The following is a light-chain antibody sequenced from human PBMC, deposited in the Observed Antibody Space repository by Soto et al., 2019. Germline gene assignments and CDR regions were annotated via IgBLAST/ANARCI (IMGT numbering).Light chain of an antibody. CDR3: QQYGSPPPYT. V-gene: IGKV3-20*01. J-gene: IGKJ2*01. CDR2: AAS. CDR1: QSVTSNK. Sequence: ENVLTQSPVTMSLSTGERATLSCRASQSVTSNKGAWFQQKPGQAPRLLIRAASSRATGIPDRFSGSGSATDFTLTISRLEPEDFAVYYCQQYGSPPPYTFGQGTKLEIK.